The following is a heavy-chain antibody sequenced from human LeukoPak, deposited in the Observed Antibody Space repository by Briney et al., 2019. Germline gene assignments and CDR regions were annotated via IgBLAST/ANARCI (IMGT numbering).Heavy chain of an antibody. V-gene: IGHV3-30*03. J-gene: IGHJ4*02. CDR3: ARGQAYYDFWSGYCPCQYFDY. D-gene: IGHD3-3*01. Sequence: PGGSLRLSCAASGFTFSSNGMNWVRQAPGKGLEWVAVISSDGSNKSYGDSVKGRFTISRDNSKNTLYLQMNSLRAEDTAVYYCARGQAYYDFWSGYCPCQYFDYWGQGTLVTVSS. CDR2: ISSDGSNK. CDR1: GFTFSSNG.